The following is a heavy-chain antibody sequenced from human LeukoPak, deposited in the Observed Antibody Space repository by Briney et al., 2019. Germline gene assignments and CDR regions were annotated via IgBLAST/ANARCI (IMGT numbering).Heavy chain of an antibody. CDR3: ATASGGY. J-gene: IGHJ4*02. D-gene: IGHD2-15*01. CDR1: AFTFSSYA. Sequence: GGSLRLSCAASAFTFSSYARSWVRQAAWKGLDWVSGTSTSGGSTYYADSVKGRFTISRDNSKNTLSLQMTSLRPEDTAVYYCATASGGYWGQGTLVTVSS. CDR2: TSTSGGST. V-gene: IGHV3-23*01.